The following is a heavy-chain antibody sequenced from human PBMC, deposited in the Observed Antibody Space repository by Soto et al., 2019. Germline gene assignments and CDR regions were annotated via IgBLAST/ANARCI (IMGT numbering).Heavy chain of an antibody. CDR1: GGSFFSYY. J-gene: IGHJ6*02. D-gene: IGHD3-16*02. CDR3: GRGVRDGYYGMDV. V-gene: IGHV4-4*07. Sequence: QAQLQESGPGLVKPSETLSLTCSVSGGSFFSYYWTWIRQPAGKGLEWIGRIYANGNANYNPSLKSRVTMSADTSKNPFSPRLRSVTAADTAVYYCGRGVRDGYYGMDVWGPGATVTVSS. CDR2: IYANGNA.